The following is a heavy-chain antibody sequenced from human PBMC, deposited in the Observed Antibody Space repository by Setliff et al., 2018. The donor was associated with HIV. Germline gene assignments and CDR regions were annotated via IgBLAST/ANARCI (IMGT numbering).Heavy chain of an antibody. CDR1: GYTFTSHD. CDR3: AGGYCSSTSGYGIYYFDI. D-gene: IGHD2-2*01. Sequence: GASVKVSCKASGYTFTSHDINWVRQTPGQGLEWMGWMNPKSGNTDYARKFQGRVTMTRNTSISTAYMDLRSLRSDDTAVYYCAGGYCSSTSGYGIYYFDIWGQGTPVTVSS. CDR2: MNPKSGNT. V-gene: IGHV1-8*01. J-gene: IGHJ4*02.